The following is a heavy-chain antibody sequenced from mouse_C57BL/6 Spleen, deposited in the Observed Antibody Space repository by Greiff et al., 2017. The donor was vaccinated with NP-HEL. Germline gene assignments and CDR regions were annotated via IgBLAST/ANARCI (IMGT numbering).Heavy chain of an antibody. D-gene: IGHD2-2*01. CDR1: GYTFTDYY. Sequence: QVQLQQSGPELVKPGASVKISCKASGYTFTDYYINWVKQRPGQGLEWIGWIYPGSGNTKYNEKFKGKATLTVDTSSSTAYMQLSSLTSEDSAVYFWATLYYGNDGGLYWYFDVWGTGTTVTVSS. CDR2: IYPGSGNT. CDR3: ATLYYGNDGGLYWYFDV. J-gene: IGHJ1*03. V-gene: IGHV1-84*01.